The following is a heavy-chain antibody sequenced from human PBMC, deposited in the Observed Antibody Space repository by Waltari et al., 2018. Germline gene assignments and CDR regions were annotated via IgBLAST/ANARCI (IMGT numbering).Heavy chain of an antibody. D-gene: IGHD3-10*02. J-gene: IGHJ4*02. CDR1: GFTFGAYA. CDR3: TRPLNSATDVYDY. CDR2: IRSNLHSGTT. V-gene: IGHV3-49*03. Sequence: EVQLVESGGDLVQPGRSLRLSGTVSGFTFGAYAMSWFRQAPGKGLEWVRFIRSNLHSGTTAYAASVKGRFTISRDDSKSIAYLQMNILKTEDTAVYYCTRPLNSATDVYDYWGQGTQVTVSS.